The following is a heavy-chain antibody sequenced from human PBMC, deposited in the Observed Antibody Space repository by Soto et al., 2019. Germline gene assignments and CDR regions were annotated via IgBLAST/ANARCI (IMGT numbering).Heavy chain of an antibody. V-gene: IGHV4-39*01. D-gene: IGHD6-19*01. Sequence: PEETLSLTCAVSGGSISSSSYYWGWIRQPPGKGLEWIGSIYYSGSTYYTPSLQSRVAISVDTSKNQFSLKLNSVTAADTAVYYCARRTVNIRTFYSGLKTHCFDYWGQGTLVTVSS. J-gene: IGHJ4*02. CDR3: ARRTVNIRTFYSGLKTHCFDY. CDR2: IYYSGST. CDR1: GGSISSSSYY.